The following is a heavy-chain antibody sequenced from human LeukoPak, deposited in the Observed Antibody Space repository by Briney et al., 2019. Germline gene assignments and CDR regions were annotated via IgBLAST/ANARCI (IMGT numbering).Heavy chain of an antibody. CDR2: IGNNGGGI. J-gene: IGHJ4*02. V-gene: IGHV3-23*01. D-gene: IGHD7-27*01. CDR3: AIDPNWGTHS. CDR1: GFTFSAYT. Sequence: GGSLRLSCAASGFTFSAYTMYWVRHPPGKRLEWVSIIGNNGGGIHYADTVRGRFTISRDNSKNALYLQMNSLRVEDTAVYYCAIDPNWGTHSWGQGVLVTVSS.